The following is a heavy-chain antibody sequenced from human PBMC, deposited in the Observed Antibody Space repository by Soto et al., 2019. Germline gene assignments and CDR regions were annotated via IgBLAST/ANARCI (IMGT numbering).Heavy chain of an antibody. J-gene: IGHJ6*02. CDR1: GGTFSSYA. CDR2: IIPIFGTA. D-gene: IGHD3-22*01. Sequence: SVKVPCKASGGTFSSYAISWVRQAPGQGLEWMGGIIPIFGTASYAQKFQGRVTITADESTSTAYMELSSLRSEDTAVYYCARDPPLYYYDSSGYRPYGMDVWGQGTTVTVSS. CDR3: ARDPPLYYYDSSGYRPYGMDV. V-gene: IGHV1-69*13.